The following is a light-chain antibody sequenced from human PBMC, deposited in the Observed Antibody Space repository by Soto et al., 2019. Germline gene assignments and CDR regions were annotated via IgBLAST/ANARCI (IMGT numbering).Light chain of an antibody. Sequence: ALTQPASVSGSPGQSITISCTGTSSDVGGYNYVSWYQQHPGKAPKLMIYDVSNRPSGVSNRFSGSKSGNTASLTISGLQAEDEADYYCSSYTSSSTYVFGTGTKVPVL. CDR2: DVS. CDR1: SSDVGGYNY. V-gene: IGLV2-14*01. CDR3: SSYTSSSTYV. J-gene: IGLJ1*01.